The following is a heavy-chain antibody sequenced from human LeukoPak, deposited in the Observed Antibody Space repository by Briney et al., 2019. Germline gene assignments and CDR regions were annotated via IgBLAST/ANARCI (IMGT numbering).Heavy chain of an antibody. CDR1: GATLNIGHA. CDR3: SPCGHAYDWFGP. Sequence: GASVKVSCKAFGATLNIGHAFIWARQAPGQGLQWMGRIIPFLGEVNYAQNFQGRVSFTADKSTATMYMKMKSLRLDDTAIYYCSPCGHAYDWFGPWGQGTLVTVSS. V-gene: IGHV1-69*04. CDR2: IIPFLGEV. D-gene: IGHD5-12*01. J-gene: IGHJ5*02.